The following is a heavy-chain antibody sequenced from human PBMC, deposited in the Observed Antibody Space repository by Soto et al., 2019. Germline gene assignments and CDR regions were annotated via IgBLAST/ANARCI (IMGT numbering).Heavy chain of an antibody. J-gene: IGHJ6*02. CDR2: IWYDGSNK. V-gene: IGHV3-33*01. CDR1: GFTFSSYG. D-gene: IGHD3-16*02. CDR3: ARDKAGWYRRDYFDYGMDV. Sequence: QVQLVESGGGVVQPGRSLRLSCAASGFTFSSYGMHGVRQAPGKGLEWVAVIWYDGSNKYYADSVKGRFTISRDNSKNTLYLQMKSLRAEAAAVYYCARDKAGWYRRDYFDYGMDVWGQGTTVTVSS.